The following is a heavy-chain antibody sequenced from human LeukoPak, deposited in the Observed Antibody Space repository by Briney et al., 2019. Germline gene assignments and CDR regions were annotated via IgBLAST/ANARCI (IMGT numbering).Heavy chain of an antibody. Sequence: GGSLRLSCAASGFTVSSNYMSWVRQAPGKGLEWVSVTYSGGRTYYADSVKGRFTISRDNSKNTLFLQMDSLRAEDTAVYYCARAGSWTDFDYWGQGTLVTVSS. CDR1: GFTVSSNY. CDR3: ARAGSWTDFDY. J-gene: IGHJ4*02. V-gene: IGHV3-53*01. CDR2: TYSGGRT. D-gene: IGHD6-13*01.